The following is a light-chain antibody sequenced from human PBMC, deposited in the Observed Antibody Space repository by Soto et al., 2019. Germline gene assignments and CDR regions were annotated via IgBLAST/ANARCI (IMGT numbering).Light chain of an antibody. CDR1: QSVSSSY. V-gene: IGKV3-20*01. CDR2: GAS. Sequence: EIVLTQSPGTLSLSPGERATLSCRASQSVSSSYLAWYQQKPGQAPRHLIYGASSRATGIPDRFSGSGSGTYFTLTISRLEPEDFAVYYCQQYGSSPTYTFGQGTKLEIK. CDR3: QQYGSSPTYT. J-gene: IGKJ2*01.